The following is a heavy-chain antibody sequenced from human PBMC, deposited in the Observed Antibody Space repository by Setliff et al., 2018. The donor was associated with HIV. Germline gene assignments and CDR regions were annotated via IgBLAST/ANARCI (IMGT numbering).Heavy chain of an antibody. CDR2: ISSGSTYI. J-gene: IGHJ3*02. D-gene: IGHD3-10*01. CDR1: GFTYSKYS. V-gene: IGHV3-21*01. CDR3: ARRESGVTDAFDI. Sequence: GGSLRLSCAASGFTYSKYSMSWLRQARGKGLEWVSTISSGSTYIYYADSLKGRFTISRDNAKSSLYLQMNSLRAEDTAVYYCARRESGVTDAFDIWGQGAMVTVSS.